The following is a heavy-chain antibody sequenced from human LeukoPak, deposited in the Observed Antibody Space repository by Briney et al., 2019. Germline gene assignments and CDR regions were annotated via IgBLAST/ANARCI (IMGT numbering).Heavy chain of an antibody. D-gene: IGHD3-22*01. Sequence: ASVKVSCKTSGYTFNTYAISWVRQAPGQGLEWMGWISAYNGNTNYAQKLQGRVTMTTDTSTSTAYMELRSLRSDDTAVYYCARTEKYYDSSDYWGQGTLVTVSS. CDR3: ARTEKYYDSSDY. V-gene: IGHV1-18*01. CDR2: ISAYNGNT. CDR1: GYTFNTYA. J-gene: IGHJ4*02.